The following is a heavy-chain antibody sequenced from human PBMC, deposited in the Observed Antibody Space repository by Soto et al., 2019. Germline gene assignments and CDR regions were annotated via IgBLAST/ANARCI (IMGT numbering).Heavy chain of an antibody. CDR2: ISAYNGNT. D-gene: IGHD6-19*01. CDR1: GYTFTSYG. V-gene: IGHV1-18*04. J-gene: IGHJ3*02. Sequence: QVPLVQSGAEVKKPGASVKVSCKASGYTFTSYGISWVRQAPGQGLEWMGWISAYNGNTNYAQKLQGRVTMTTDTSTSTAYMELRSLRSDDTAVYYCAIIAVAGTQFVRAFDIWGQGTMVTVSS. CDR3: AIIAVAGTQFVRAFDI.